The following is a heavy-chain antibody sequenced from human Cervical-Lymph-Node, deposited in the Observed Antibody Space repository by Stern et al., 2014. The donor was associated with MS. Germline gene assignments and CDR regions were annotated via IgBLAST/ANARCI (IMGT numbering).Heavy chain of an antibody. CDR3: ARDPSYSSAP. V-gene: IGHV3-30*04. D-gene: IGHD6-19*01. CDR1: GFTLSSYA. Sequence: VHLVESGGGVVQPGRSLRLSCAASGFTLSSYAMHWVRQAPGKGLEWLGVMSYDGRDKYYAAPVKGRFPISRDISKTTLHLQMNTLRPEDPAVYYCARDPSYSSAPWGQGTLVTVPS. J-gene: IGHJ5*02. CDR2: MSYDGRDK.